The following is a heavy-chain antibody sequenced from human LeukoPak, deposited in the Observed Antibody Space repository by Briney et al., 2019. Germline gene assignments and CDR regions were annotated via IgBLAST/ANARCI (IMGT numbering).Heavy chain of an antibody. D-gene: IGHD2-2*01. CDR2: ISGSGGST. Sequence: GGSLRLSCAASGFTFSSYAMSWVRQAPGKGLEWVSAISGSGGSTYYADSVKGRFTISRDNSKNTLYLQMNSLRAEDTAVYYCAKVKRQDIVVVPAAPTTGYFQHWGQGTLVTVSS. CDR3: AKVKRQDIVVVPAAPTTGYFQH. CDR1: GFTFSSYA. J-gene: IGHJ1*01. V-gene: IGHV3-23*01.